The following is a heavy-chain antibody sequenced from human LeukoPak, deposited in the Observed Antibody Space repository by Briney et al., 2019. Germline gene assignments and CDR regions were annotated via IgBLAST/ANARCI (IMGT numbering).Heavy chain of an antibody. CDR3: AKRLFDY. CDR2: INGGGDRK. Sequence: GGSLRLSCATSGFSFSNYAMIWVPQAPGKGLQWVSSINGGGDRKYYADSVKGRFTISRDNSKNTLYLQMNSLRAEDTAVYYCAKRLFDYWGQGTLVTVSS. D-gene: IGHD5/OR15-5a*01. CDR1: GFSFSNYA. J-gene: IGHJ4*02. V-gene: IGHV3-23*01.